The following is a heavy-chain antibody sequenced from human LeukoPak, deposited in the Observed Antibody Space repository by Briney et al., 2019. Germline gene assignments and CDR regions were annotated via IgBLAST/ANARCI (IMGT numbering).Heavy chain of an antibody. CDR2: IYYTGST. Sequence: SETLSLTCTVSGGYSISRSSYYWGWIRQPPGKGLEWIGSIYYTGSTYYSPSLQSRVTISVDTSKNQFSLKLSSVTAADTAVYYCARGGSNVDYWGQGTLVTVSS. CDR1: GGYSISRSSYY. CDR3: ARGGSNVDY. J-gene: IGHJ4*02. D-gene: IGHD1-14*01. V-gene: IGHV4-39*07.